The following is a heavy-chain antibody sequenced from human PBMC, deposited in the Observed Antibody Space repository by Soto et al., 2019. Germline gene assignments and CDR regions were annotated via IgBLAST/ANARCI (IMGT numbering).Heavy chain of an antibody. J-gene: IGHJ2*01. Sequence: EVQLVESGGGLVQPGRSLRLSCAASGFTFDDYAMHWVRQAPGKGLEWVSGISWNSGSIGYADSVKGRFTISRDNAKNSLYLQMNSLRAEDTALYSCAKDREEQQLECWYFDLWGRGTLVTVSS. CDR1: GFTFDDYA. V-gene: IGHV3-9*01. D-gene: IGHD6-13*01. CDR3: AKDREEQQLECWYFDL. CDR2: ISWNSGSI.